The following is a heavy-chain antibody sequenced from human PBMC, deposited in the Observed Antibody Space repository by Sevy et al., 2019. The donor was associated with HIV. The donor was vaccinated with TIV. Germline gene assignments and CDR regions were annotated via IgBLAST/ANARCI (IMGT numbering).Heavy chain of an antibody. CDR1: GYTFTTHD. Sequence: ASVKVSCKASGYTFTTHDINWVRQATGRGLEWMGWMNPNSGGAAYALNFQGRVTITRNTSISTAYMELSSLTYEDTAVYYCARGGAPTDSDYHWFDPWGQGTLVSASS. CDR2: MNPNSGGA. V-gene: IGHV1-8*03. CDR3: ARGGAPTDSDYHWFDP. D-gene: IGHD6-25*01. J-gene: IGHJ5*02.